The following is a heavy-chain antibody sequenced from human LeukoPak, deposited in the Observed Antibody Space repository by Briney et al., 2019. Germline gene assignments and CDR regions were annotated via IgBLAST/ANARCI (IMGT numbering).Heavy chain of an antibody. CDR2: IKQDGSEK. CDR1: GFTFSSYW. CDR3: ASFRNYDFWSGYV. D-gene: IGHD3-3*01. Sequence: GGSLRLSCAASGFTFSSYWMSWVRQAPGKGLEWVANIKQDGSEKYYVDSVKGRFTISRDNAKNSLYLQMNSLRAEDTAVYYCASFRNYDFWSGYVWGQGTLVTVSS. V-gene: IGHV3-7*01. J-gene: IGHJ4*02.